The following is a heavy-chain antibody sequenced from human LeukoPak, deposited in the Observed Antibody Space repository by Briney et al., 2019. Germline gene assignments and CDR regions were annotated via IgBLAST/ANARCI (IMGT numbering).Heavy chain of an antibody. Sequence: GGSLRLSCAASGFIFSSYGMHWVRQAPGKGLEWVAGISYDGSNKYYADSVKGRFTISRDNSKNTLYLQMNSLRAEDTAVYYCAKDIAPRLGSSFLMDVWGKRTTVTVSS. J-gene: IGHJ6*04. V-gene: IGHV3-30*18. CDR1: GFIFSSYG. D-gene: IGHD6-13*01. CDR2: ISYDGSNK. CDR3: AKDIAPRLGSSFLMDV.